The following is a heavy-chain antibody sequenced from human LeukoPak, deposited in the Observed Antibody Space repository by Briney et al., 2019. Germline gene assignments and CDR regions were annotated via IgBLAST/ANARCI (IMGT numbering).Heavy chain of an antibody. V-gene: IGHV1-18*01. Sequence: GASVKVSCKASGYTFTGYGITWVRQAPGQGLEWMGWISAYNFKTGYAQKLQGRVTITTDTSTSTVYMELRSLTSDDTAVYYCARGWSSDRAYYDYWGQGTLVAVSS. CDR3: ARGWSSDRAYYDY. CDR1: GYTFTGYG. J-gene: IGHJ4*02. CDR2: ISAYNFKT.